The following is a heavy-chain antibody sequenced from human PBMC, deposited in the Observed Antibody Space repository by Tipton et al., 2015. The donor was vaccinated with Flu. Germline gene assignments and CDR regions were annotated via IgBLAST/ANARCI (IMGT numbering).Heavy chain of an antibody. V-gene: IGHV3-30-3*01. D-gene: IGHD3-16*01. J-gene: IGHJ4*02. CDR1: GFTFDDYA. Sequence: SGFTFDDYAMHWVRQAPGKGLEWVAVISYAGSSEFYADSVKGRFTVSRDNSKNTLYLQMDSLRPEDTAVYFCVREGDGDYFDYWGQGTLVTVSS. CDR3: VREGDGDYFDY. CDR2: ISYAGSSE.